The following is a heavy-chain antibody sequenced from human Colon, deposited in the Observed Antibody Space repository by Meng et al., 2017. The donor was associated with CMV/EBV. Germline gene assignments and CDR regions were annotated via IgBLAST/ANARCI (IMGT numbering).Heavy chain of an antibody. V-gene: IGHV3-23*03. J-gene: IGHJ4*02. CDR1: GFTFSTYA. D-gene: IGHD6-13*01. CDR2: IYSGDDRT. Sequence: GGSLRLSCAASGFTFSTYAMTWVRQAPGKGLEWVSVIYSGDDRTQYGDSVKGRFTISRDNSKNTLYLQMNSLRAEDTAVYYYAKLSLGSSWAFDYWGQGTLVTVSS. CDR3: AKLSLGSSWAFDY.